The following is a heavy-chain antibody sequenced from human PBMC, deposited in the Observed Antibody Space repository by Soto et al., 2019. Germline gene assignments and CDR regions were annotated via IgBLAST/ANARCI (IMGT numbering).Heavy chain of an antibody. J-gene: IGHJ6*02. CDR2: ISYDGSNK. CDR3: ARDPALYYDFWSALKGDYYYYGMDV. Sequence: GGSLRLSCAASGFTFSSYAMHWVRQAPGKGLEWVAVISYDGSNKYYADSVKGLFTISRDNSKNTLYLQMNILRAEDTAVYYCARDPALYYDFWSALKGDYYYYGMDVWGQGTTVTVSS. CDR1: GFTFSSYA. V-gene: IGHV3-30-3*01. D-gene: IGHD3-3*01.